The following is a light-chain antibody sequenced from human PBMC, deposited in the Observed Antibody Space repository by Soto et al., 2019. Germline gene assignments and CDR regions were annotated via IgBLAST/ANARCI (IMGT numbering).Light chain of an antibody. CDR2: AAS. Sequence: AIRMTQSPSSFSASTGDRVTITCRASQGISSYLAWYQQKPGKAPKLLIYAASTLQSGLSSRFSGSGSGTDFTLTISCLQSEDFATYYCQQYYSYPFTFGPGTKVDIK. J-gene: IGKJ3*01. V-gene: IGKV1-8*01. CDR3: QQYYSYPFT. CDR1: QGISSY.